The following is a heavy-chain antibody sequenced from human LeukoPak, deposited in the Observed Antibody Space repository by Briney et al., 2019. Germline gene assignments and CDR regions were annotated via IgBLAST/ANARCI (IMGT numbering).Heavy chain of an antibody. CDR3: ARDLYYDSSGYGY. J-gene: IGHJ4*02. CDR2: IIPIFGTA. Sequence: SVNVSCKPSGGTFSSYAISWLRPAPRQGLEWMGGIIPIFGTANYPQKFQGRVTITTDESTNTAYTELNILTSEEPAVYYCARDLYYDSSGYGYWGQGTLVSVCS. V-gene: IGHV1-69*05. D-gene: IGHD3-22*01. CDR1: GGTFSSYA.